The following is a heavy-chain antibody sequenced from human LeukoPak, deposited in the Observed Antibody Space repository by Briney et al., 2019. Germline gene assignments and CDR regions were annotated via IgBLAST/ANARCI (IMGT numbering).Heavy chain of an antibody. CDR1: GGSFSGYY. V-gene: IGHV4-34*01. J-gene: IGHJ6*02. CDR3: ARAHGSGSYMGMDV. Sequence: SETLSLTCAVYGGSFSGYYWSWIRQPPGKGLEWIGEINHSGSTNYNPSLKSRVTISVDASKNQFSLKLISVTAADTAVYYCARAHGSGSYMGMDVWGQGTTVTVSS. CDR2: INHSGST. D-gene: IGHD3-10*01.